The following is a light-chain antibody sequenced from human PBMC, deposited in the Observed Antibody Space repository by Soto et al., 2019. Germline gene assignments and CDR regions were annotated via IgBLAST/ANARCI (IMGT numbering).Light chain of an antibody. J-gene: IGKJ4*01. CDR2: EAS. CDR1: QSVHRY. Sequence: EIVLTQSPATLSLSPGDRATLSCRASQSVHRYLAWYQQKPGQAPRLLMYEASNRATGIPATFSANGSGTDFTLTITNLEPEDFAVYYCQQRRSWPPTFDGGTKVEF. CDR3: QQRRSWPPT. V-gene: IGKV3-11*01.